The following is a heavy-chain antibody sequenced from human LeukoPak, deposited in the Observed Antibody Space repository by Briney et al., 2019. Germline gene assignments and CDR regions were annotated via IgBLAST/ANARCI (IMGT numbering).Heavy chain of an antibody. V-gene: IGHV3-30*04. CDR3: ARVMVQQWLTDAFDI. CDR2: ISYDGSNK. CDR1: GFTFSSYT. Sequence: PGGSLRLSCAASGFTFSSYTMRWVRQAPGKGLEWVALISYDGSNKYYTDSVKGRFTISRDNSKNTLYVQMNSLRAEDTAVYYCARVMVQQWLTDAFDIWGQGTMVTVSS. J-gene: IGHJ3*02. D-gene: IGHD6-19*01.